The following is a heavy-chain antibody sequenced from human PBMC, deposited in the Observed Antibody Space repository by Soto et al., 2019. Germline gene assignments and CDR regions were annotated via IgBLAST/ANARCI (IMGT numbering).Heavy chain of an antibody. V-gene: IGHV1-18*01. CDR1: GNTFTNFG. Sequence: ASVKVSCKASGNTFTNFGVTWVRQAPGQGLEWMGWISAYTDDPNYAQKFQGRVTMTIDTSTGTAYLDLRSLTSDDTAVYYCARVIPGAEAWFDPWGQGTLVTVSS. J-gene: IGHJ5*02. CDR2: ISAYTDDP. D-gene: IGHD2-2*01. CDR3: ARVIPGAEAWFDP.